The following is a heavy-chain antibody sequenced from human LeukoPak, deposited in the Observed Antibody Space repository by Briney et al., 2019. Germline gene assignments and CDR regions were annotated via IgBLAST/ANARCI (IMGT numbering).Heavy chain of an antibody. D-gene: IGHD1-26*01. CDR2: IYSGGTT. J-gene: IGHJ4*02. Sequence: GGSLRLSCAASGFTFSSYAMSWVRQAPGQGLEWVSVIYSGGTTYYADSVKGRFTISRHDSKNTLYLQMNSLRAEDTAVYYCARALHSVSYYFDSWGRGTLVTVSS. V-gene: IGHV3-53*04. CDR1: GFTFSSYA. CDR3: ARALHSVSYYFDS.